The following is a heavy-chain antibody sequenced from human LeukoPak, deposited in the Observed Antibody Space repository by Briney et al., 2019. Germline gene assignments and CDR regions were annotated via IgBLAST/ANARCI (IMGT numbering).Heavy chain of an antibody. D-gene: IGHD4-11*01. J-gene: IGHJ4*02. CDR1: GFTFSSYA. CDR2: ISGSGGST. CDR3: TGVYRGSYYFDY. V-gene: IGHV3-23*01. Sequence: GGSLRLSCAASGFTFSSYAMSWVRQAPGKGLEWVSAISGSGGSTYYADSVKGRLTISRDNSKNTLYLQMNSLRAEDTAVHYCTGVYRGSYYFDYWGQGTLVTVSS.